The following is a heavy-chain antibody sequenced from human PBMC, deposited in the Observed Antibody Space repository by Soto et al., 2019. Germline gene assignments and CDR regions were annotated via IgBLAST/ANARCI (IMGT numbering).Heavy chain of an antibody. CDR1: GFTVSNYD. V-gene: IGHV3-23*01. D-gene: IGHD6-19*01. CDR3: VKCGGWSGFEADDH. Sequence: WWSLRLSCAASGFTVSNYDMSWVRQAPGTGLEWGSMISGSVDSTYYADSVQGRFTISRDNSKNTLYLQMNSLRAEDTAVYSCVKCGGWSGFEADDHRGKRTLVTLSS. J-gene: IGHJ4*02. CDR2: ISGSVDST.